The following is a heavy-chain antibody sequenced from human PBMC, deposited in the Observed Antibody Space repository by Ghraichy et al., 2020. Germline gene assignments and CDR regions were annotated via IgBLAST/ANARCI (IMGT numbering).Heavy chain of an antibody. V-gene: IGHV3-21*01. CDR3: ARHMVRPRGWIFDY. CDR2: ISSSSSYI. D-gene: IGHD3-10*01. Sequence: GGSLRLSCAASGFTFSSYSMNWVRQAPGKGLEWVSSISSSSSYIYYADSVKGRFTISRDNAKNSLYLQMNSLRAEDTAVYYCARHMVRPRGWIFDYWGQGTLVTVSS. J-gene: IGHJ4*02. CDR1: GFTFSSYS.